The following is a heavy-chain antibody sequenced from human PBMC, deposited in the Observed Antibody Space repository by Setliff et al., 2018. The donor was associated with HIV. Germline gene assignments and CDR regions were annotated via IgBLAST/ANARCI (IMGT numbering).Heavy chain of an antibody. Sequence: SETLSLTCTVSGGSISSSSYYWGWIRQPPGKGLEWIGSIYYSGSTYYNPSLKSRVTISVDTSKNQFSLKLSSVTAADTAVYYCARLRGYYGSGSPLGGHAFGIWGQGTMVTVS. CDR1: GGSISSSSYY. CDR2: IYYSGST. CDR3: ARLRGYYGSGSPLGGHAFGI. D-gene: IGHD3-10*01. V-gene: IGHV4-39*01. J-gene: IGHJ3*02.